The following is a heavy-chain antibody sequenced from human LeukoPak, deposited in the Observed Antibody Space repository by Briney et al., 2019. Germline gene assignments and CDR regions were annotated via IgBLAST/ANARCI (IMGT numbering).Heavy chain of an antibody. D-gene: IGHD6-6*01. CDR3: ARGGIAAIYP. Sequence: PSETLSLTCAVYGGSFSGYYWSWIRQPPGKGLEWIGEINHSGSTNYNPSLKSRVTISVDTSKNQFSLKLSSVTAADTAVYYCARGGIAAIYPWGQGTLVTVSS. CDR2: INHSGST. J-gene: IGHJ5*02. V-gene: IGHV4-34*01. CDR1: GGSFSGYY.